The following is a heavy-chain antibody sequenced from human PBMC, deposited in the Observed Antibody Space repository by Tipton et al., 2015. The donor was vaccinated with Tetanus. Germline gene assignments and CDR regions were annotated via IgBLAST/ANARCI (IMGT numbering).Heavy chain of an antibody. J-gene: IGHJ6*02. V-gene: IGHV4-39*07. D-gene: IGHD6-19*01. CDR2: VYYDGSA. Sequence: TLSLTCTVSGDSISSSEYYWGWIRQPPGEGLEWIASVYYDGSAYTNPSLKSRIAISIDTSGSQFSLKLTSVTAADSAIYYCARDRKEQWLSQIRYGMDVWGQGTKVTVSS. CDR1: GDSISSSEYY. CDR3: ARDRKEQWLSQIRYGMDV.